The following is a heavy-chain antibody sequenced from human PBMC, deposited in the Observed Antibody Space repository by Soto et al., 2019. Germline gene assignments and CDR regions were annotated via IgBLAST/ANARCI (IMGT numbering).Heavy chain of an antibody. D-gene: IGHD2-21*02. CDR3: AKDPGPHCGGDCYHDAFDI. CDR2: ISGSGGST. V-gene: IGHV3-23*01. CDR1: GFTFSSYA. Sequence: GGSLRLSCAASGFTFSSYAMSWVRQAPGKGLEWVSAISGSGGSTYYADSVKGRFTISRDNSKNTLYLQMNSLRAEDTAVYYCAKDPGPHCGGDCYHDAFDIWGQGTMVTVSS. J-gene: IGHJ3*02.